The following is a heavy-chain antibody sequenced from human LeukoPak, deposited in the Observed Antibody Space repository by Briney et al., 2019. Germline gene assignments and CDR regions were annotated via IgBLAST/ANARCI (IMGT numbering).Heavy chain of an antibody. D-gene: IGHD6-13*01. CDR1: GFTFSSYS. CDR2: ISSSSSYI. CDR3: AGGRQQQLVHNWFDP. Sequence: GGSLRLSCAASGFTFSSYSMNWVRQAPGKGLEWVSSISSSSSYIYYADSVKGRFTISRDNAKNSLYLQMNSLRAKDTAVYYCAGGRQQQLVHNWFDPWGQGTLVTVSS. V-gene: IGHV3-21*01. J-gene: IGHJ5*02.